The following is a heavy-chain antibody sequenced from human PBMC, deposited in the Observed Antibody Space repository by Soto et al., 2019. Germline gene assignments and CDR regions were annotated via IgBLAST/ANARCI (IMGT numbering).Heavy chain of an antibody. Sequence: EVQLVESGGGLVQPGRSLRLSCAASGFTFDDYAMHWVRQAPGKGLEWVSGISWNSGSIGYADSVQGRFTISRDNAKNSLDLQMNSLRAEETALYYCAKGVRGVIVRFDYWGQGTLVTVYS. V-gene: IGHV3-9*01. J-gene: IGHJ4*02. CDR1: GFTFDDYA. CDR3: AKGVRGVIVRFDY. CDR2: ISWNSGSI. D-gene: IGHD3-10*01.